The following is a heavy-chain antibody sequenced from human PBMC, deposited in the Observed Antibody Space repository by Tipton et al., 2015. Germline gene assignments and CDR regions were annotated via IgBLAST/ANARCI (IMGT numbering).Heavy chain of an antibody. CDR3: AKDSRPYDTSGFYNDC. CDR2: MYSGKGT. D-gene: IGHD3-22*01. V-gene: IGHV3-53*01. J-gene: IGHJ4*02. CDR1: ELTVSHNY. Sequence: SLRLSCGASELTVSHNYMSWVRQAPGKGLEWVSVMYSGKGTKYADSVKGRFTISRDNFKNTLYLQMNSLRAEDTAVYYCAKDSRPYDTSGFYNDCWGQGILVTVSS.